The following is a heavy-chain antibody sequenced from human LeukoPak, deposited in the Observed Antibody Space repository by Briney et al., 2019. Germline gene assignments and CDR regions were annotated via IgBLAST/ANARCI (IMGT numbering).Heavy chain of an antibody. CDR2: ISAYNGNT. V-gene: IGHV1-18*01. Sequence: ASVKVSCKASGCTFTSYGISWVRQAPGQGLEWMGWISAYNGNTKHSQKLQGRVTMTTETSTSTAYMELRSLTSDDTAFYYCATLGYDSSGYPLLDYWGQGTLVTVSS. CDR3: ATLGYDSSGYPLLDY. CDR1: GCTFTSYG. D-gene: IGHD3-22*01. J-gene: IGHJ4*02.